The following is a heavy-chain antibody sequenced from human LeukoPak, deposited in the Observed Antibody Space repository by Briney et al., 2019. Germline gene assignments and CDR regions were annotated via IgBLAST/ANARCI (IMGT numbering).Heavy chain of an antibody. V-gene: IGHV3-7*01. CDR3: ARDALPTDY. CDR1: GFTFSSYS. J-gene: IGHJ4*02. CDR2: IKQDGSEK. Sequence: PGGSLRLSCVASGFTFSSYSMNWVRQAPGKGLEWVANIKQDGSEKYYVDSVKGRFTISRDNAKNSLYLQMNSLRAEDTAVYYCARDALPTDYWGQGTLVTVSS.